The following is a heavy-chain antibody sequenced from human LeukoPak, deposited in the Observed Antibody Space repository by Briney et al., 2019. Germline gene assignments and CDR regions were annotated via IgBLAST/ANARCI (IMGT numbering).Heavy chain of an antibody. CDR2: ISDSGGNT. CDR3: ARGDRGTAAGNNWFNP. D-gene: IGHD6-13*01. Sequence: GGSLRLSCAASGFTFSSYGMSWVRQAPGKGLEWVSTISDSGGNTYYADSVKGRFTISRDNSKNTLYLQMNSLRVEDTAVYYCARGDRGTAAGNNWFNPWGQGTLVTVSS. J-gene: IGHJ5*02. V-gene: IGHV3-23*01. CDR1: GFTFSSYG.